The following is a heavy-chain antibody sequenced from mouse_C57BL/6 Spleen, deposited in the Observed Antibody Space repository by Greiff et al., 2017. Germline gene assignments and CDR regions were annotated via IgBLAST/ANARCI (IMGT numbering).Heavy chain of an antibody. J-gene: IGHJ3*01. CDR1: GFSLTSYG. D-gene: IGHD1-1*01. CDR2: IWGDGST. V-gene: IGHV2-3*01. Sequence: VQGVESGPGLVAPSQSLSITCTVSGFSLTSYGVSWVRQPPGKGLEWLGVIWGDGSTHSHSALISRLNMSKDNSKSQVFLKLNRLQTDDTATYYCAKLHYEGAYWGQGTLVTVSA. CDR3: AKLHYEGAY.